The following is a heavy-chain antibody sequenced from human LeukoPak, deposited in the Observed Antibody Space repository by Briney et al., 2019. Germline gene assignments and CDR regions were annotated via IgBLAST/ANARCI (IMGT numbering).Heavy chain of an antibody. Sequence: ASVKVSCKASAYTFTDYYMHWVRQAPGQGLEWMGRINPNSGGTNYAQKFQGRVTMTRDTSISTAYMELSRLRSDDTAVYYCARENYYDSSGYFYYYYGMDVWGQGTTVTVSS. CDR1: AYTFTDYY. D-gene: IGHD3-22*01. CDR2: INPNSGGT. CDR3: ARENYYDSSGYFYYYYGMDV. V-gene: IGHV1-2*06. J-gene: IGHJ6*02.